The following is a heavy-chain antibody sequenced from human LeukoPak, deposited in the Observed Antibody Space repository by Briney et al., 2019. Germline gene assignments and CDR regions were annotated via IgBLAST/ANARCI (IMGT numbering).Heavy chain of an antibody. CDR2: ISSGSTI. CDR3: ARESIAVAGAPFDY. D-gene: IGHD6-19*01. J-gene: IGHJ4*02. CDR1: GFTFGSYE. V-gene: IGHV3-48*03. Sequence: GGSLRLSCAASGFTFGSYEMNWVRQAPGKGLEWVSYISSGSTIYDADSVKGRFTISRDNAKNSLYLQMDSLRAEDTAVYYCARESIAVAGAPFDYWGQGTLVTVSS.